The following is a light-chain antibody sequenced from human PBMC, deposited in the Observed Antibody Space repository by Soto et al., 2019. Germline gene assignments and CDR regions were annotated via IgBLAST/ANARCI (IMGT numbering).Light chain of an antibody. CDR1: RSISDW. CDR2: DAS. J-gene: IGKJ1*01. V-gene: IGKV1-5*01. CDR3: LQYSSHSWT. Sequence: DIQMTQSPSTLSASVGDRVTITCRASRSISDWLAWYQQKPGKAPELLIFDASSLKSGVPSRFSGSGSGTEFTLTIIRLQPDDVATYYCLQYSSHSWTFGQGTKVEIK.